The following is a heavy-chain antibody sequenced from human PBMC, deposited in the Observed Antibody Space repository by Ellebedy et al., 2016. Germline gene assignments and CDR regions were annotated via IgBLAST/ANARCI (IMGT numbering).Heavy chain of an antibody. J-gene: IGHJ4*02. D-gene: IGHD1-26*01. CDR2: IYHSGST. CDR3: ARDDELLAPYDY. V-gene: IGHV4-38-2*02. CDR1: GYSISSGYY. Sequence: SETLSLTXTVSGYSISSGYYWGWIRQPPGKGLEWIGSIYHSGSTYYNPSLKSRVTISVDTSKNQFSLKLSSVTAADTAVYYCARDDELLAPYDYWGQGTLVTVSS.